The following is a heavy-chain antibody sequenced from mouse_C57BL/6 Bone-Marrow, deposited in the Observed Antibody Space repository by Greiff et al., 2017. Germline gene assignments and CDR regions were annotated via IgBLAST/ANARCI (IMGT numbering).Heavy chain of an antibody. D-gene: IGHD2-4*01. V-gene: IGHV1-69*01. CDR1: GYTFTSYW. J-gene: IGHJ3*01. Sequence: QVQLKQPGAELVMPGASVKLSCKASGYTFTSYWMHWVKQRPGQGLEWIGEIDPSDSYTNYNQKFKGKSTLTVDKSSSTAYMQLSSLTSEDSAVYYCARGDYDDACFAYWGQGTLVTVSA. CDR3: ARGDYDDACFAY. CDR2: IDPSDSYT.